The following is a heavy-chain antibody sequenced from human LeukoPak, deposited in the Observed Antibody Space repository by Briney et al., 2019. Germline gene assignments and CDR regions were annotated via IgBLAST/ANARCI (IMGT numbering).Heavy chain of an antibody. CDR1: GFTFRAHG. CDR3: AELGITMIGGV. D-gene: IGHD3-10*02. J-gene: IGHJ6*04. V-gene: IGHV3-23*01. CDR2: ISPGGDIT. Sequence: GGTLRLSCAASGFTFRAHGMDWVRQAPGKGLEWVAGISPGGDITYYADSVMGRFTISRDNPKSTVYLQMNSLRAEDTAVYYCAELGITMIGGVWGKGTTVTISS.